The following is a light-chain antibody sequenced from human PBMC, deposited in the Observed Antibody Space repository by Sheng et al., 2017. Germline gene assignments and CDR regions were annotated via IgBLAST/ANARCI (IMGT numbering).Light chain of an antibody. CDR1: TSNIGSNT. J-gene: IGLJ1*01. V-gene: IGLV1-44*01. CDR2: SFN. Sequence: QSVLTQTPSASGTPGQRVTISCSGDTSNIGSNTVNWYQHVPGMAPKLVVYSFNRRPSGVPDRFSGSWSGTSASLTISGLQSEDGADYYCATWDVRLNEYVFGPGTKVTVL. CDR3: ATWDVRLNEYV.